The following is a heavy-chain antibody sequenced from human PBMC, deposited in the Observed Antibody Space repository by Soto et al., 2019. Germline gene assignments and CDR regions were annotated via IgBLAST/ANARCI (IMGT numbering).Heavy chain of an antibody. D-gene: IGHD2-15*01. V-gene: IGHV4-59*01. Sequence: QVQLQESGPGLVKPSETLSLTCTVSGGSISSYYCSWIRQPPGKGLEWIGYIYYSGSANYNPSLTSRVTISVDTSKNPFPLKLSSVTAADTAVYYCARAGAATLSDYWGQGTLVTVSS. CDR2: IYYSGSA. J-gene: IGHJ4*02. CDR1: GGSISSYY. CDR3: ARAGAATLSDY.